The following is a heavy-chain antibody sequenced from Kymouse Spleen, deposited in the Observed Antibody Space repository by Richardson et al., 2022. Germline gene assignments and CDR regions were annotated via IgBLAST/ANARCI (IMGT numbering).Heavy chain of an antibody. D-gene: IGHD3-3*01. J-gene: IGHJ3*02. Sequence: QVQLVESGGGVVQPGRSLRLSCAASGFTFSSYGMHWVRQAPGKGLEWVAVIWYDGSNKYYADSVKGRFTISRDNSKNTLYLQMNSLRAEDTAVYYCARASPLRFLEWLFPDAFDIWGQGTMVTVSS. CDR3: ARASPLRFLEWLFPDAFDI. V-gene: IGHV3-33*01. CDR2: IWYDGSNK. CDR1: GFTFSSYG.